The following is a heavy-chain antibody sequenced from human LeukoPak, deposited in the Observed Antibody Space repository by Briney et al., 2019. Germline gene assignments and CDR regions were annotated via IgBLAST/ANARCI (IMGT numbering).Heavy chain of an antibody. CDR1: GGSFSGYY. D-gene: IGHD3-22*01. CDR2: INHSGST. Sequence: SETLSLTCAVYGGSFSGYYWSWIRQPPGKGLEWIGEINHSGSTNYNPSIKSRVTISVDTSKNQFSLKLSSVTAADTAVYYCARGLYDSSGYYYSGVFDYWGQGTLVTVSS. CDR3: ARGLYDSSGYYYSGVFDY. J-gene: IGHJ4*02. V-gene: IGHV4-34*01.